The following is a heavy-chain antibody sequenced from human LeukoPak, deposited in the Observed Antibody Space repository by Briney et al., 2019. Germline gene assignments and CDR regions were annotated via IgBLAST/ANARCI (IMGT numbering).Heavy chain of an antibody. CDR3: ARDRYGGSGHAGDAFDI. V-gene: IGHV3-21*01. CDR2: ISTSSSYI. J-gene: IGHJ3*02. D-gene: IGHD6-19*01. CDR1: GFTFSGYG. Sequence: PGGSLRLSCAASGFTFSGYGMNWVRQAPGKGLEWVSSISTSSSYIYYADSVKGRFTISRDNAKNSLHLQMNSLRAEDTAVYYCARDRYGGSGHAGDAFDIWGQGTMVTVSS.